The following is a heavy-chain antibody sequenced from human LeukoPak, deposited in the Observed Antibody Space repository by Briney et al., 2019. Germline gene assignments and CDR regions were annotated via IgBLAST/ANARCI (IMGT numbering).Heavy chain of an antibody. CDR1: GFTFSSYE. CDR2: ISSSGSTI. V-gene: IGHV3-48*03. D-gene: IGHD3-22*01. J-gene: IGHJ3*02. CDR3: ARDVTMNTHAFDI. Sequence: PGGSLRLSCAASGFTFSSYEMNWVRQAPGKGLEWVSYISSSGSTIYYADSVKGRFTISRDNAKNSLYLQMNSLRAEDTAVYYCARDVTMNTHAFDIWGQGTMVTVSS.